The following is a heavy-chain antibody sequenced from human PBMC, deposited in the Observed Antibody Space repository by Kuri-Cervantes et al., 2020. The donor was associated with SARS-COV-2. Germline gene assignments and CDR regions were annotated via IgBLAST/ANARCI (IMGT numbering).Heavy chain of an antibody. CDR2: ISGSGGST. CDR3: AKGYSPDY. D-gene: IGHD1-14*01. J-gene: IGHJ4*02. V-gene: IGHV3-23*01. Sequence: GESLKISCAASGFTFSSYAMSWVRQAPGKGLEWVSAISGSGGSTYYADSVKGRFTISRDNSKNTLYLQTNSLRAEDTAVYYCAKGYSPDYWGQGTLVTVSS. CDR1: GFTFSSYA.